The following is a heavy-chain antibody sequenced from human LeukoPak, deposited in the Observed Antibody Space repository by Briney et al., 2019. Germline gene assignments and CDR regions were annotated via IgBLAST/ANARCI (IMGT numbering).Heavy chain of an antibody. V-gene: IGHV4-39*01. D-gene: IGHD2/OR15-2a*01. CDR3: VRGNVKHYHSVADEYYYYMDV. J-gene: IGHJ6*03. CDR1: GDSPGSGMYY. CDR2: IYHSGSI. Sequence: PSETLSLTCTVSGDSPGSGMYYWGWIRQAPGKGLTWIGSIYHSGSIFYNASFESRVAMSVDPSNNQFSLNLSPVTAADTAVYYCVRGNVKHYHSVADEYYYYMDVWGKGTAVIVTS.